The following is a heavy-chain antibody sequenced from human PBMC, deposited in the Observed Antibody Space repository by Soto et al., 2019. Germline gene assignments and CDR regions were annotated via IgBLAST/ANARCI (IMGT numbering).Heavy chain of an antibody. CDR2: IKSKTDGGTT. CDR3: TTDQLNPYYDYIWRSYRSFDY. Sequence: PGGSLRLSCAASGFTFSNAWMSWVRQAPGKGLEWVGRIKSKTDGGTTDYAAPVKGRFTISRDDSKNTLYLQMDSLKTEDTAVNYCTTDQLNPYYDYIWRSYRSFDYWGQETLVTVSS. CDR1: GFTFSNAW. J-gene: IGHJ4*02. V-gene: IGHV3-15*01. D-gene: IGHD3-16*02.